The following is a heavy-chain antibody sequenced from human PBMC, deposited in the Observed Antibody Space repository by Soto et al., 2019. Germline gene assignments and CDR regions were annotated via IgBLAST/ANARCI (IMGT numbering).Heavy chain of an antibody. V-gene: IGHV4-59*01. D-gene: IGHD6-13*01. CDR2: IHYSGGT. CDR3: ARESPGAGHFDY. Sequence: QVQLQESGPGLVKPSETLSLTCSVSGGSLRNYYWMWIRQLPGKGLERMGYIHYSGGTNYNPSLQSRVTMSVDTPKNQFSLKLTSVTAADTAVYYCARESPGAGHFDYWGQGTLVTVSS. CDR1: GGSLRNYY. J-gene: IGHJ4*02.